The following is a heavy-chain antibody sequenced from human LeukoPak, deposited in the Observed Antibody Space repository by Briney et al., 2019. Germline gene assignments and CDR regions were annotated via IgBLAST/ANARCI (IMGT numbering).Heavy chain of an antibody. CDR1: GGSISSYY. Sequence: SETLSLTCTVSGGSISSYYWSWIRQPPGKGLEWIGCIYYSGSTNYNPSLKSRVTISVDTSKNQFSLKLSSVTAADTAVYYCASFNHYYDSSGYRSWYFDLWGRGTLVTVSS. J-gene: IGHJ2*01. CDR2: IYYSGST. CDR3: ASFNHYYDSSGYRSWYFDL. D-gene: IGHD3-22*01. V-gene: IGHV4-59*08.